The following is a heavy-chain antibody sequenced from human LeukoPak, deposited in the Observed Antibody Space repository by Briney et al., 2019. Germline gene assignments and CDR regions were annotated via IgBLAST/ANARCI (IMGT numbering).Heavy chain of an antibody. CDR3: VRSILNWDDWYFDL. D-gene: IGHD1-1*01. Sequence: GGSLRLSCAVSGFTFSSYSMSWVRQAPGKGLEWVSYISSGSSTIYYADSVKGRFTVSRDNVKNSLYLQMSSLRGEDTAVYYCVRSILNWDDWYFDLWGRGTLVTVSS. CDR1: GFTFSSYS. CDR2: ISSGSSTI. J-gene: IGHJ2*01. V-gene: IGHV3-48*01.